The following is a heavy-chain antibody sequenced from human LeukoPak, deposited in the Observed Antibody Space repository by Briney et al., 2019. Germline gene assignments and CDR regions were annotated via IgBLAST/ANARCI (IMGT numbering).Heavy chain of an antibody. CDR1: GYTFTSYG. Sequence: ASVKVSCKASGYTFTSYGISWVRQAPGQGLEWMGWINPNSGGTNYAQKFQGRVTMTRDTSISTAYMELSRLRSDDTAVYYCASRHSSSWYGFDYWGQGTLVTVSS. CDR3: ASRHSSSWYGFDY. J-gene: IGHJ4*02. CDR2: INPNSGGT. V-gene: IGHV1-2*02. D-gene: IGHD6-13*01.